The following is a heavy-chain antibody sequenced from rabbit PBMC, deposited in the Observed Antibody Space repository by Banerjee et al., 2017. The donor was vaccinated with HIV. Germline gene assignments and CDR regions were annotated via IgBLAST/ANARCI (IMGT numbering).Heavy chain of an antibody. CDR3: ARGAGDVAYGFGL. Sequence: QSVEESGGDLVKPGGTLTLTCTASGFSFSSGYYMYWVRQAPGKGLEWIACIYTNSGNAVYASWAKGRFTISKASSTTVTLQMTSLTAADTATYFCARGAGDVAYGFGLWGQGTLVTVS. V-gene: IGHV1S40*01. D-gene: IGHD6-1*01. J-gene: IGHJ4*01. CDR2: IYTNSGNA. CDR1: GFSFSSGYY.